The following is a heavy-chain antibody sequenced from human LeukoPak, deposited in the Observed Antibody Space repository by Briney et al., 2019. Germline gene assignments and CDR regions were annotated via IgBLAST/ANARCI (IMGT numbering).Heavy chain of an antibody. Sequence: ASVKVSCKTSGYNFPGYDIHWVRQAPGHRPAWIGLINPNNGGTEYAQRFQGRVTMTRDTSISTAFMELSGLRSDDTAVYYCARGIPSFTLFGVVIYWGQGTAVTVSS. V-gene: IGHV1-2*02. CDR3: ARGIPSFTLFGVVIY. D-gene: IGHD3-3*01. CDR1: GYNFPGYD. J-gene: IGHJ4*02. CDR2: INPNNGGT.